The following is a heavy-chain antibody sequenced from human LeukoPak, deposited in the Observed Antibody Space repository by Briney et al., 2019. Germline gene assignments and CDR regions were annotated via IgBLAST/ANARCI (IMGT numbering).Heavy chain of an antibody. CDR1: GFTFSSYA. CDR3: AKALGGYRNYYFDY. CDR2: ISGSGGST. Sequence: GGSLRLSCAASGFTFSSYAMSWVRQAPGKGLEWVSAISGSGGSTYYADSVMGRFTISRDNSKNTLYLQMNSLRAEDTAVYYCAKALGGYRNYYFDYWGQGTLVTVSS. V-gene: IGHV3-23*01. J-gene: IGHJ4*02. D-gene: IGHD5-18*01.